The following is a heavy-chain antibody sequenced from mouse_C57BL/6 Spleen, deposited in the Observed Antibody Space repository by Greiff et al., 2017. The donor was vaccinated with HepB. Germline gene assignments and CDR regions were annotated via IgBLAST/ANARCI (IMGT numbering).Heavy chain of an antibody. V-gene: IGHV1-19*01. J-gene: IGHJ1*03. D-gene: IGHD1-1*01. Sequence: EVQLQQSGPVLVKPGASVKMSCKASGYTFTDYYMNWVKQSHGKSLEWIGVINPYNGGTSYNQKFKGKATLTVDKSSSTAYMELNSLTSEDSAVYYCARSVGTTVVDWYFDVWGTGTTVTVSS. CDR2: INPYNGGT. CDR1: GYTFTDYY. CDR3: ARSVGTTVVDWYFDV.